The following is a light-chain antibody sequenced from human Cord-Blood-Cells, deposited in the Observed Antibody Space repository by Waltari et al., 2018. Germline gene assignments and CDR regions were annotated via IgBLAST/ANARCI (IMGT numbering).Light chain of an antibody. V-gene: IGLV4-69*01. J-gene: IGLJ3*02. CDR1: SGHSSDA. CDR2: LNCDGSH. Sequence: QLVLTQSPSPSASLGASLKLPSTPRSGHSSDAFPLHQQQPEKGPRYLMNLNCDGSHSKGAGLPDRFSGSSSGAERYLTISSLQSEDEADYYCQTWGTGIGVFGGGTKLTVL. CDR3: QTWGTGIGV.